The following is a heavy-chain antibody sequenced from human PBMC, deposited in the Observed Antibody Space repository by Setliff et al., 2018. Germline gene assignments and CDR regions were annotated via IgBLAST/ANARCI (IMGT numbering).Heavy chain of an antibody. CDR3: ARVKVIVGATPRTYYMDV. CDR2: MNPNSGNT. D-gene: IGHD1-26*01. Sequence: ASVKVSCKASGYTFTSYDINWVRQATGQGLEWMGWMNPNSGNTGYAQKFQGRVTITRNTSISTAYMELGSLRSEDTAVYYCARVKVIVGATPRTYYMDVWGKGTTVTVSS. J-gene: IGHJ6*03. CDR1: GYTFTSYD. V-gene: IGHV1-8*03.